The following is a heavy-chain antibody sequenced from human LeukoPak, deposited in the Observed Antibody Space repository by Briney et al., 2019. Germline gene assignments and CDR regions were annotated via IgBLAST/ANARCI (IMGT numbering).Heavy chain of an antibody. CDR3: AGKNRRFDY. V-gene: IGHV4-34*01. J-gene: IGHJ4*02. Sequence: SETLSLTCAVYGGSFSGYYWSWIRQPPGNGLEWIGEINHSGSTNYNPSLKSRVTISVDTSKNQFSLKLSSVTAADTAVYYCAGKNRRFDYWGQGTLVTVSS. CDR2: INHSGST. CDR1: GGSFSGYY.